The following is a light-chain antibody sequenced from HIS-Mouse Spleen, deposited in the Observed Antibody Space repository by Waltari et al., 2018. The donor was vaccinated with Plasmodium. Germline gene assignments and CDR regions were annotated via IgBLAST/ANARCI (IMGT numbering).Light chain of an antibody. Sequence: SYELTHPPSVSVSPGQTARITCSGDALPKHYAYWYQQKSGQAPVLVIYEDSKRPSGIPERFSGSSSGTMATLTISGAQVEDEADYYCYSTDSSGNHRVFGGGTKLTVL. CDR3: YSTDSSGNHRV. CDR1: ALPKHY. V-gene: IGLV3-10*01. CDR2: EDS. J-gene: IGLJ3*02.